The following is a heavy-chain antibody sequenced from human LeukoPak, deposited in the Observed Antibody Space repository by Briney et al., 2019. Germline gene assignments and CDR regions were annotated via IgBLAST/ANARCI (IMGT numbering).Heavy chain of an antibody. Sequence: VESLKISCKLSGYTFTTYWIGWVRQMAGKGLEWMGIIYPTDSDARYSPSFQGQVTISVDKSISTVYLQWNSLKASDSAMYYCGASPSPTGTERYYWGQGTLVTVSS. D-gene: IGHD1-1*01. CDR1: GYTFTTYW. CDR2: IYPTDSDA. J-gene: IGHJ4*02. CDR3: GASPSPTGTERYY. V-gene: IGHV5-51*01.